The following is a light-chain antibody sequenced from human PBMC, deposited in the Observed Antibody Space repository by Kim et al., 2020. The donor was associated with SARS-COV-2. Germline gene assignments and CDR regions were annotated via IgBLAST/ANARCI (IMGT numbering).Light chain of an antibody. CDR3: QQYGSSRT. Sequence: LDPGESAVLCGRASTSVSRSYLAWYQQKPGQAPRLLIYGASSRATGIPDRFSGSGSGTDFTLTISRLEPEDFAVYYCQQYGSSRTFGQGTRLEIK. V-gene: IGKV3-20*01. CDR2: GAS. CDR1: TSVSRSY. J-gene: IGKJ5*01.